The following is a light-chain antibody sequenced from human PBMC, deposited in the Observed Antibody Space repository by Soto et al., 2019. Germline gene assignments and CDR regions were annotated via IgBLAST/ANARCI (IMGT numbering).Light chain of an antibody. J-gene: IGKJ1*01. Sequence: DIPMTQSPSTLSASVGDRVTITCRASQSISSWLAWYQQKPGKAPKLLIYDASSLESGVPSRFSGSRSGTEFTLTISSLQPDDFATYYCQQYNSYLWTFGQGTKVEIK. V-gene: IGKV1-5*01. CDR1: QSISSW. CDR3: QQYNSYLWT. CDR2: DAS.